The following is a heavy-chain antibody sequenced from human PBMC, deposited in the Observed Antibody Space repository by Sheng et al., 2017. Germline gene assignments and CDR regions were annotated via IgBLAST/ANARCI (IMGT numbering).Heavy chain of an antibody. CDR3: ARGRGRGGTTSLRYYYYYMDV. Sequence: EVQLVESGGGLVQPGGSLRLSCAASGFTFSSYWMSWVRQAPGKGLEWVANIKQDGSEKYYVDSVKGRFTISRDNAKNSLYLQMNSLRAEDTAVYYCARGRGRGGTTSLRYYYYYMDVWGKGPRSPSP. CDR2: IKQDGSEK. D-gene: IGHD1-7*01. V-gene: IGHV3-7*05. CDR1: GFTFSSYW. J-gene: IGHJ6*03.